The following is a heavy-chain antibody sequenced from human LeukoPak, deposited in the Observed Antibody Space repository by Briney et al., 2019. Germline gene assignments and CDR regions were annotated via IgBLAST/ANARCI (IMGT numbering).Heavy chain of an antibody. J-gene: IGHJ4*02. CDR2: IIPIFGTA. V-gene: IGHV1-69*05. CDR3: ARNQAPKAPYFDY. CDR1: GGTFSSYA. Sequence: ASVKVSCKASGGTFSSYAISWVRQAPGQGLEWMGGIIPIFGTANYAQKFQGRVTITTDESTSTAYMELSSLRSEDTAVYYCARNQAPKAPYFDYWGQGTLVTVSS.